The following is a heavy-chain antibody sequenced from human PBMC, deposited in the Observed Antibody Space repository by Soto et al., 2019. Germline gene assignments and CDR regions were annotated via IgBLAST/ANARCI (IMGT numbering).Heavy chain of an antibody. V-gene: IGHV3-21*04. D-gene: IGHD2-2*01. Sequence: LRLSCVVSGFTFNNYGINWVRQAPGKGLEWVSTVSKSDYTYYSDSVKGRFTISRDNAKNTVSLQMNTLRAEDTAVYYCAREDSIIIPAVSDFWGQGTLVTVSS. CDR3: AREDSIIIPAVSDF. CDR1: GFTFNNYG. J-gene: IGHJ4*02. CDR2: VSKSDYT.